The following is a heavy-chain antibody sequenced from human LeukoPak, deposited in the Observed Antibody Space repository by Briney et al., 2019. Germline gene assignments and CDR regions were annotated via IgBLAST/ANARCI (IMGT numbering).Heavy chain of an antibody. CDR3: AREGGIPATTEGDAFDI. CDR2: IKQDGSEK. Sequence: GGSLRLSCAASGFTFSSYWMSWVRQAPGKGLEWVANIKQDGSEKYYVDSVKGRFTISRDNAKNSLYLQMNSLRAEDTAVYYCAREGGIPATTEGDAFDIWGQGTMVTASS. D-gene: IGHD6-13*01. J-gene: IGHJ3*02. CDR1: GFTFSSYW. V-gene: IGHV3-7*01.